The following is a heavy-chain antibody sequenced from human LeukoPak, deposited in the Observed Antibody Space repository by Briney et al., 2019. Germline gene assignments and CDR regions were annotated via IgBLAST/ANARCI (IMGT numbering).Heavy chain of an antibody. CDR1: GFTFSSYN. J-gene: IGHJ4*02. V-gene: IGHV3-21*01. D-gene: IGHD6-13*01. CDR2: ISSGSSYI. Sequence: GGSLRLSCAASGFTFSSYNMNWVRQAPGKGLEWVSSISSGSSYIYYADSVKGRFTISRDNSKNTLYLQMSSLRTEDTAVYYCVRQAVADVFFDSWGRGTLVTVSS. CDR3: VRQAVADVFFDS.